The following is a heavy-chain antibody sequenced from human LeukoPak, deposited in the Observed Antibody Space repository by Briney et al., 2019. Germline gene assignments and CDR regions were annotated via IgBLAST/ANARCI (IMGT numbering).Heavy chain of an antibody. CDR1: GGSISSGGYS. D-gene: IGHD7-27*01. Sequence: SQTLSLTCAVSGGSISSGGYSWSWIRQPPGKGLEWIGYIYHSGSTYYNPSLKSRVTISVDRSKNQFSLKLSSVTAADTAVYYCARALSGEVYFDYWGQGTLVTVSS. J-gene: IGHJ4*02. CDR2: IYHSGST. V-gene: IGHV4-30-2*01. CDR3: ARALSGEVYFDY.